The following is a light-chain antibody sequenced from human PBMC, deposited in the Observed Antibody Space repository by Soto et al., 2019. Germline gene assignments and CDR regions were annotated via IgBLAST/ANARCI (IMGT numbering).Light chain of an antibody. V-gene: IGKV4-1*01. CDR2: WAS. CDR3: HQYYDITYD. J-gene: IGKJ2*01. CDR1: QSVLYSSNNKNY. Sequence: DIVMTQSPDSLAVFLGERATINCKSSQSVLYSSNNKNYLAWYQQKPGQPPKLLIYWASTRKSGVPDRFSGSGSGTDFTLTISSLQAEDVAVYYCHQYYDITYDFGQGTKLEIK.